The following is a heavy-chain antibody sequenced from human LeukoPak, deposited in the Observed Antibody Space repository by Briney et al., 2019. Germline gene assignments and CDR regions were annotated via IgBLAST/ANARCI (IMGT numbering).Heavy chain of an antibody. J-gene: IGHJ5*02. V-gene: IGHV1-18*01. CDR2: ISAYNGNT. Sequence: ASVKVSCKASGYTFTSYGISWVRQAPGQGPEWMGWISAYNGNTNYAQKFQGRVTMTRNTSINTAYMELSSLRSEDTAVYYCARAAVATRRGSWFDPWGQGTLVTVSS. D-gene: IGHD5-12*01. CDR1: GYTFTSYG. CDR3: ARAAVATRRGSWFDP.